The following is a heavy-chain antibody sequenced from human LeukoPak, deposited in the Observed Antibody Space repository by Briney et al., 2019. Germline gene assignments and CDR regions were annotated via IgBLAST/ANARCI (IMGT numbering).Heavy chain of an antibody. V-gene: IGHV1-69*05. CDR2: IIPIFGTA. CDR3: ARGLVYSSSWLSFYYYYYMDV. J-gene: IGHJ6*03. D-gene: IGHD6-13*01. Sequence: SVKVSCKASGGTFSSYAISWVRQAPGQGLEWMGGIIPIFGTANYAQKFQGRVTITTDESTSTAYMELSSLRSEDTAVYYCARGLVYSSSWLSFYYYYYMDVWGKGTTVTVSS. CDR1: GGTFSSYA.